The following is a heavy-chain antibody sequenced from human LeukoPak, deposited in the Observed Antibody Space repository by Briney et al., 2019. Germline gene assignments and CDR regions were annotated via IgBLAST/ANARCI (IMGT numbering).Heavy chain of an antibody. Sequence: ASVKVSCKASGYTFTGYYMHWVRQAPGQGLEWMGWINPNSGGTNYAQKFQGRVTMTRDTSISTAYMELSRLRSDDTAVYYCARTQPYYGSGRCQFDPWGQGTLVTVSS. CDR1: GYTFTGYY. J-gene: IGHJ5*02. CDR3: ARTQPYYGSGRCQFDP. CDR2: INPNSGGT. D-gene: IGHD3-10*01. V-gene: IGHV1-2*02.